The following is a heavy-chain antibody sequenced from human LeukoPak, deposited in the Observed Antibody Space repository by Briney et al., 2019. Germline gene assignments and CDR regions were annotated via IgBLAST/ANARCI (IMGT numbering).Heavy chain of an antibody. V-gene: IGHV1-69*01. Sequence: ASVKVSCKASGGTFSSYAISWVRQAPGQGLEWMGGIIPIFGTANYAQEFQGRVTITADESTSTAYMELSSLRSEDTAVYYCARLGTNPLQYYFDYWGQGTLVTVSS. CDR3: ARLGTNPLQYYFDY. D-gene: IGHD1-14*01. CDR1: GGTFSSYA. J-gene: IGHJ4*02. CDR2: IIPIFGTA.